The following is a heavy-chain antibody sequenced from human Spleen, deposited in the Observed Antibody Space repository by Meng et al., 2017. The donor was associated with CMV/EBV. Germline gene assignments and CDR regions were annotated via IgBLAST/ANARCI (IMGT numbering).Heavy chain of an antibody. Sequence: VSCKASGNTFTNYYVHWVRQAPGQGLEWMGIFNPDDGSTAYAQRFQGRVTVTRDTSTSTVYAELSSLRSGDTAMYYCARGTATFLDSWGQGALVTVSS. V-gene: IGHV1-46*01. CDR3: ARGTATFLDS. CDR2: FNPDDGST. D-gene: IGHD1/OR15-1a*01. J-gene: IGHJ4*02. CDR1: GNTFTNYY.